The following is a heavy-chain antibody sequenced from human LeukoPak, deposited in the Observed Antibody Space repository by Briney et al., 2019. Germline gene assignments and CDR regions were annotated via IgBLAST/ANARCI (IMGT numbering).Heavy chain of an antibody. CDR2: INHSGST. D-gene: IGHD5-18*01. Sequence: SETLSLTCAVYGGSFSGHYWSWIRQPPGKGLEWIGEINHSGSTNYNPSLKSRVTISVDTSKNQFSLKLSSVTAADTAVYYCARGKYSYGARRYYYGMDVWGQGTTVTVSS. CDR3: ARGKYSYGARRYYYGMDV. CDR1: GGSFSGHY. J-gene: IGHJ6*02. V-gene: IGHV4-34*01.